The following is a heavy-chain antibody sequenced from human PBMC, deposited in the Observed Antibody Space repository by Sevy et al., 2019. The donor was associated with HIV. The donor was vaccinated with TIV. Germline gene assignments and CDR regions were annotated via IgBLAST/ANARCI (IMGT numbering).Heavy chain of an antibody. Sequence: GGSLRLSCAASGFTFSSYVMSWVRQAPGKGLGWVSAISGSGGSSDYADSVKGRFTISRDNSNNRLFLQMNSLRAEDTAVYYCAKAYSSGWYLWFDPWGQGTLVTVSS. V-gene: IGHV3-23*01. CDR1: GFTFSSYV. CDR3: AKAYSSGWYLWFDP. CDR2: ISGSGGSS. J-gene: IGHJ5*02. D-gene: IGHD6-19*01.